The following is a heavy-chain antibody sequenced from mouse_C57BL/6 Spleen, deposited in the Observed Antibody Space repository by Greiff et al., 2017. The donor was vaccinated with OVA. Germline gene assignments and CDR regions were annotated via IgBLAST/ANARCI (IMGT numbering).Heavy chain of an antibody. V-gene: IGHV5-16*01. CDR2: LNYDGSST. Sequence: DVQLVESEGGLVQPGSSMKLSCTASGFTFSDYYMAWVRQVPEKGLEWVANLNYDGSSTYYLDSLKSRFIISRDNAKNILYLQMRSLKSEDTATYYCAREGGSTMMRTWFAYWGQGTLVTVSA. D-gene: IGHD2-4*01. CDR1: GFTFSDYY. J-gene: IGHJ3*01. CDR3: AREGGSTMMRTWFAY.